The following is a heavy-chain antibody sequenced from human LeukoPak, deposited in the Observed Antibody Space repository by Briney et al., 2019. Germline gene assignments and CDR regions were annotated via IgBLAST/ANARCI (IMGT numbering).Heavy chain of an antibody. CDR3: AKGLKLLFSHAFDI. J-gene: IGHJ3*02. D-gene: IGHD2-21*02. CDR1: GFTFSSYA. V-gene: IGHV3-23*01. Sequence: PGGSLRLSCAASGFTFSSYAMSWVRQAPGTGLEWVSAISGSGGSTYCADSVKGRFTISRDNSKNTLYLQMNSLRAEDTAVYYCAKGLKLLFSHAFDIWGQGTMVTVSS. CDR2: ISGSGGST.